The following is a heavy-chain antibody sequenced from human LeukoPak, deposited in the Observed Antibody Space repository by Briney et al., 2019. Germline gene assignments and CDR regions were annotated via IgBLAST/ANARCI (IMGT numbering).Heavy chain of an antibody. V-gene: IGHV3-23*01. D-gene: IGHD2-15*01. CDR3: ANTPGDYFGMDV. Sequence: GGSLRLSCAASGFTFSSYAMSWVRQAPGKGLEWVSAISGSGGSTYYADSVKGRFTISRDNSKNTLYLQMNSLRAEDTAVYYCANTPGDYFGMDVWGQGTTVTVSS. CDR1: GFTFSSYA. CDR2: ISGSGGST. J-gene: IGHJ6*02.